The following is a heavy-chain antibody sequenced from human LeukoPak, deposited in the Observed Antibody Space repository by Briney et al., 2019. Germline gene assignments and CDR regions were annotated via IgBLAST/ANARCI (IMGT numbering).Heavy chain of an antibody. J-gene: IGHJ4*02. V-gene: IGHV3-7*03. CDR1: GFTFSRYW. Sequence: GGSLRLSCAASGFTFSRYWMSWVRQAPGKGLEWVANIKQDGSEKNYVDSVKGRFTISRDNAKNSLYLQMNSLRAEDTAVYYCAALHEDLDYWGQGTLVNVSS. CDR2: IKQDGSEK. D-gene: IGHD4-11*01. CDR3: AALHEDLDY.